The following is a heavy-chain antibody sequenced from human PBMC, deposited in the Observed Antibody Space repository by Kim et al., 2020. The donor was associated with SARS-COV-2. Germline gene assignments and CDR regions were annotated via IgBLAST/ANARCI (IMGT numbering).Heavy chain of an antibody. V-gene: IGHV5-51*01. J-gene: IGHJ6*02. D-gene: IGHD6-19*01. Sequence: GESLKISCKGSGYSFTSYLIGWVRQMHGKGLEWMGIIYPGDYDTRYSPSFQGQVTLSADKSISTAYLQWSSLKASDTAMYYCARHSSGNPAKYYDSGMDVWGQGTTVTVSS. CDR3: ARHSSGNPAKYYDSGMDV. CDR1: GYSFTSYL. CDR2: IYPGDYDT.